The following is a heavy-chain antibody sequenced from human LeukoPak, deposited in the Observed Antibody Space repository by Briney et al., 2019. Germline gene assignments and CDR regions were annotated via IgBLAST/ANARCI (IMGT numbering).Heavy chain of an antibody. Sequence: PSETLSLTCTVSGGSISSYYWSWIRQPPGKGLEWIGYIYYSGSTNYSPSLKSRVTISVDTSKNQFSLKLSSVTAADTAVYYCARLDYYDSSGSLGYFQHWGQGTLVTVSS. D-gene: IGHD3-22*01. CDR2: IYYSGST. CDR1: GGSISSYY. V-gene: IGHV4-59*08. J-gene: IGHJ1*01. CDR3: ARLDYYDSSGSLGYFQH.